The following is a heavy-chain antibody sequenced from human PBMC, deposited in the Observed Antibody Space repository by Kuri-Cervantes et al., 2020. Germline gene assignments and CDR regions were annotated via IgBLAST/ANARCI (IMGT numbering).Heavy chain of an antibody. CDR1: GGSISSYY. J-gene: IGHJ5*02. CDR2: IYYSGST. V-gene: IGHV4-59*08. Sequence: SETLSLTCTVSGGSISSYYWSWIRQPPGKGLEWIGYIYYSGSTNYNPSLKSRVTISVETSKNQFSLKLSSVTAADTAVYYCARLSAAAGTLGWFDPWGQGTLVTVSS. D-gene: IGHD6-13*01. CDR3: ARLSAAAGTLGWFDP.